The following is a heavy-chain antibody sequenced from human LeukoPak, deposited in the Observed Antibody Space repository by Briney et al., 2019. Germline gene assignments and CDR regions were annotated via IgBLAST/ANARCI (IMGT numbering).Heavy chain of an antibody. CDR2: ISGGTT. J-gene: IGHJ4*02. Sequence: GGTLRLSCTASGLSFGDDLMSWFREAPGKGLEWIGFISGGTTEYAASVKGRFTISRDDSTSIAYLQMNSLSTEDTAVYYCSRGSGWLSVYWGQGTLVTVSS. CDR1: GLSFGDDL. CDR3: SRGSGWLSVY. V-gene: IGHV3-49*03. D-gene: IGHD6-19*01.